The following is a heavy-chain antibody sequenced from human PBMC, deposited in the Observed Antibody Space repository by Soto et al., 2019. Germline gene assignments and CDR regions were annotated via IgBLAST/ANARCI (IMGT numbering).Heavy chain of an antibody. CDR1: GFTFSAFD. J-gene: IGHJ6*02. V-gene: IGHV3-73*01. CDR2: IRTKANNYAT. CDR3: SRLSEREYDRYGMSV. Sequence: EEQLVESGGGLVQPGGSLKLSCAGSGFTFSAFDVHWVRQVSGKGLEWVGRIRTKANNYATASAASLRGRFTVSRDDSTNTAYLQMNSLETEDTAVYYCSRLSEREYDRYGMSVWGQGTTVTVSS. D-gene: IGHD3-3*01.